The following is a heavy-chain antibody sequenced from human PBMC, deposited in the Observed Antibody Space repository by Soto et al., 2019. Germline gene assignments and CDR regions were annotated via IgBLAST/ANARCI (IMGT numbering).Heavy chain of an antibody. D-gene: IGHD5-12*01. J-gene: IGHJ4*02. V-gene: IGHV3-30-3*01. CDR1: GFTFSSYA. Sequence: QVQLVESGGGVVQPGRSLRLSCAASGFTFSSYAMHWVRQAPCMGLEWVAVISYDGSNKYYADSVKGRFTISRDNSKNTLYLKMNSLRAEDTAVYYCARMKYSGYDYLDYFDYWGQGTLVTVSS. CDR2: ISYDGSNK. CDR3: ARMKYSGYDYLDYFDY.